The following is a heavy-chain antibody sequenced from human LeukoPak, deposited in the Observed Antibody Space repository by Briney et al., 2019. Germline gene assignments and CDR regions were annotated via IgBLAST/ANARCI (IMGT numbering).Heavy chain of an antibody. D-gene: IGHD1-26*01. CDR3: ARGWWELLHFDY. V-gene: IGHV4-39*06. CDR1: GGSISSSSYY. Sequence: SETLSLTCTVSGGSISSSSYYWGWIRQPPGKGLEWIGSIYYSGSTYYNPSLKSRVTISVDTSKNQFTLKLSSVTAADTAVYYCARGWWELLHFDYWGQGTLVTVSS. CDR2: IYYSGST. J-gene: IGHJ4*02.